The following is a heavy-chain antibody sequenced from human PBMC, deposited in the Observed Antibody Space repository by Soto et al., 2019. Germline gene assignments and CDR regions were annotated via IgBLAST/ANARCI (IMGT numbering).Heavy chain of an antibody. CDR3: ARELNDYGDYVR. V-gene: IGHV3-7*01. CDR2: IKQDETEK. D-gene: IGHD4-17*01. J-gene: IGHJ4*02. Sequence: GGSLRLSCADSGFTFSSYWMSWVRQAPGKGLEWVANIKQDETEKYYVDSVKGRFAISRDNGKNTLYLQMNSLRAEDTAVYYCARELNDYGDYVRWGQGTLVTVSS. CDR1: GFTFSSYW.